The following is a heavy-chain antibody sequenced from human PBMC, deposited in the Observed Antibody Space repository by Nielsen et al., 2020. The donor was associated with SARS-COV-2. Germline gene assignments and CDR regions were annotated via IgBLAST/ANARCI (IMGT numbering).Heavy chain of an antibody. V-gene: IGHV4-59*12. CDR1: GGSISSYY. CDR3: ARDQLWSSGYMDV. CDR2: IYYSGST. J-gene: IGHJ6*03. D-gene: IGHD5-18*01. Sequence: SETLSLTCTVSGGSISSYYWSWIRQPPGKGLEWIGYIYYSGSTNCNPSLKSRVTISVDTSKNQFSLKLSSVTAADTAVYYCARDQLWSSGYMDVWGKGTTVTVSS.